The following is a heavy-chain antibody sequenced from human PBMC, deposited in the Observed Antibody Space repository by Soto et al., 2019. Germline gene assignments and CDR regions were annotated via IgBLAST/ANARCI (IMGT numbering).Heavy chain of an antibody. CDR1: GGSFSGYY. J-gene: IGHJ4*02. V-gene: IGHV4-34*01. D-gene: IGHD3-3*01. CDR2: INHSGST. CDR3: ARLPRDFWSGYYAFDY. Sequence: SETLSLTCAVYGGSFSGYYWSWIRQPPGKGLEWIGEINHSGSTNYNPSLKSRVTISVDTSKNQFSLKLSSVTAADTAVYYCARLPRDFWSGYYAFDYWGQGTPVTVSS.